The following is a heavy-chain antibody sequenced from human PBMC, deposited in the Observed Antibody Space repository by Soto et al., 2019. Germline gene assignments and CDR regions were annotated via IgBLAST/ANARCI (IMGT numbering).Heavy chain of an antibody. J-gene: IGHJ4*02. Sequence: QVQLVQSGAELKKPGASVKVSCKGSGYTFTGYYIHWVRRTPGQGPEWMGEISPQTGGTKYAQKYQGRVTMTRDTSITAVYLELSNLSPDDTAVYYCGRGRSGELVIFYWGQGTLVTVSS. D-gene: IGHD1-26*01. CDR3: GRGRSGELVIFY. CDR2: ISPQTGGT. CDR1: GYTFTGYY. V-gene: IGHV1-2*02.